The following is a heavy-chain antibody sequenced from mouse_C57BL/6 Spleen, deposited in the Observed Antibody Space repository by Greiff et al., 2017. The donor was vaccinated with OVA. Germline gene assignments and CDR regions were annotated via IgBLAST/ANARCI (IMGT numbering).Heavy chain of an antibody. J-gene: IGHJ4*01. CDR1: GYAFSSYW. CDR3: AREDYGSSYRAMDY. D-gene: IGHD1-1*01. Sequence: QVQLKESGAELVKPGASVKISCKASGYAFSSYWMNWVKQRPGKGLEWIGQIYPGDGDTNYNGKFKGKATLTADKSSSTAYMQLSSLTSEDSAVYFCAREDYGSSYRAMDYWGQGTSVTVSS. CDR2: IYPGDGDT. V-gene: IGHV1-80*01.